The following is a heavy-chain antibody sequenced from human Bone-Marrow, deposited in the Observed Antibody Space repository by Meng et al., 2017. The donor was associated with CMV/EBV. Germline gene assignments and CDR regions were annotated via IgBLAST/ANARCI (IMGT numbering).Heavy chain of an antibody. J-gene: IGHJ6*02. Sequence: ASVKVSCKASGYTFPSYGISWVRQAPGQGLEWMGWISAYNGNTNYAQKLQGRVTMTTDTSTSTAYMELRSLRSDDTAVYYCATLRYFDWPQQNFGMDVWGQGTTVTVPS. D-gene: IGHD3-9*01. CDR2: ISAYNGNT. CDR1: GYTFPSYG. V-gene: IGHV1-18*01. CDR3: ATLRYFDWPQQNFGMDV.